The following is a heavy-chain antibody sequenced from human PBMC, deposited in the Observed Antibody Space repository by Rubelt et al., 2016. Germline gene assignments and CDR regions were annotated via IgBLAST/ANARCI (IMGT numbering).Heavy chain of an antibody. Sequence: EVQLLESGGSLVQPGESLRLSCAASGFTFSSYAMSWVRQAPGKGLEWVSSISGSGGSGNSTYYADSVRGRFTVSRDNSKSTLYLQMDSLRAEDTAIYYCAKVGMTGTTFSYGMDVWGQGTTVTVSS. CDR3: AKVGMTGTTFSYGMDV. D-gene: IGHD1-7*01. CDR1: GFTFSSYA. J-gene: IGHJ6*02. V-gene: IGHV3-23*01. CDR2: ISGSGGSGNST.